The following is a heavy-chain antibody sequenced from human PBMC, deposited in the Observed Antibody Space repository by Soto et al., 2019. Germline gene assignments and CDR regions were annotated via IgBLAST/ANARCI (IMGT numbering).Heavy chain of an antibody. CDR1: GGSISSSSYY. Sequence: QLQLQESGPGLVKPSETLSLTCTVSGGSISSSSYYWGWIRQPPGKGLEWIGSIYCSGSTYYNPSLKSRVTISVDTAKNHFSPKPSSVTAADTAVYYCATQEVGGTYVYTFDPWGQGTLVTVSS. J-gene: IGHJ5*02. V-gene: IGHV4-39*02. D-gene: IGHD1-26*01. CDR3: ATQEVGGTYVYTFDP. CDR2: IYCSGST.